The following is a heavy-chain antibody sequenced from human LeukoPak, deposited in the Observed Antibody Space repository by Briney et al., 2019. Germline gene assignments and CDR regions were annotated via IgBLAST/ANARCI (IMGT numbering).Heavy chain of an antibody. D-gene: IGHD3-22*01. CDR1: GFTFSSYG. J-gene: IGHJ4*02. Sequence: GGSLRLSCAASGFTFSSYGMHWVRQAPGKGLEWVAVISYDGSNKYYADSVKGRFTISRDNSKNTLYLQMNSLRAEDTAVYYCAKDLTRGASSGYYYWGQGTLVTVSS. CDR2: ISYDGSNK. CDR3: AKDLTRGASSGYYY. V-gene: IGHV3-30*18.